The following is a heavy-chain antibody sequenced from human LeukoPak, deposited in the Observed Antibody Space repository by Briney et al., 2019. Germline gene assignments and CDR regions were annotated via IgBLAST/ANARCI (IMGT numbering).Heavy chain of an antibody. Sequence: GGSLRLSGAASGFTFSSYAMSWVRQAPGKGLEWVSGIDSGDITYYANSVKGRFTISRDNSKNTLYLQMNSLRAEDTAVCYCAKLGGQEVYNYYVGVWGKGTTVAVSS. J-gene: IGHJ6*03. CDR3: AKLGGQEVYNYYVGV. V-gene: IGHV3-23*01. D-gene: IGHD3-16*01. CDR2: IDSGDIT. CDR1: GFTFSSYA.